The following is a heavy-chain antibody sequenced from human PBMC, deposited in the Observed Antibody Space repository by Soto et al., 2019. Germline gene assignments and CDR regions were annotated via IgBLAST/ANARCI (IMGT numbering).Heavy chain of an antibody. CDR1: GGSISNYY. Sequence: SETLSLTCTVSGGSISNYYWTWIRQPPGKGLEWIGYIYNTGSTVYNPSFKSRVTISVDTSKNQFSLKLNSVTAADTAVYYCARDLWGYCGTDCYPLDVWGQGITVTVSS. V-gene: IGHV4-59*01. CDR3: ARDLWGYCGTDCYPLDV. D-gene: IGHD2-21*02. J-gene: IGHJ6*02. CDR2: IYNTGST.